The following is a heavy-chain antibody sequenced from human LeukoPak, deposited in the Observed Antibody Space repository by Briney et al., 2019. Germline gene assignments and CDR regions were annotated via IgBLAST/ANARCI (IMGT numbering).Heavy chain of an antibody. CDR2: IYYSGST. J-gene: IGHJ6*03. CDR1: GGSISSYY. CDR3: ARDLYDFWSGYGYYYYYMDV. V-gene: IGHV4-59*01. D-gene: IGHD3-3*01. Sequence: SESLSLTCTVSGGSISSYYWSWIRQPPGKGLERIGSIYYSGSTNYNPSLKSRDTISVNTSKNQFSLKLTSVTAADTAVYYCARDLYDFWSGYGYYYYYMDVWGKGTTVTVSS.